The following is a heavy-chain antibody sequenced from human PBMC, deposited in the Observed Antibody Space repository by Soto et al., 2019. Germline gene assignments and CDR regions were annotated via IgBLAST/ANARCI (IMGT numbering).Heavy chain of an antibody. CDR3: ARDTGPRYDLSGCIDS. J-gene: IGHJ4*02. V-gene: IGHV3-30-3*01. Sequence: HPVGSLRLSCAASGFTFNSYAMHWVRQAPGKGLEWVGVIGYDGNNENYAESVKGRFTISRDNSMHTVYLQLNSLRTEDTAVYYCARDTGPRYDLSGCIDSWGQGTLVTVSS. CDR2: IGYDGNNE. D-gene: IGHD3-22*01. CDR1: GFTFNSYA.